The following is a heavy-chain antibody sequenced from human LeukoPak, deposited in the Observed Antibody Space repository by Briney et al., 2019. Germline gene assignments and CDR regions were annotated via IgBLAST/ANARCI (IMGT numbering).Heavy chain of an antibody. V-gene: IGHV1-2*02. D-gene: IGHD1-26*01. J-gene: IGHJ4*02. CDR3: AREGKIVGASFDY. CDR1: GYTFTGYY. Sequence: ASVTVSFKASGYTFTGYYTHWVRQAPGQGLEWMGWINPNSGGTNYAQKFQGRVTMTRDTSISTAYMELSRLRSDDTAVYYCAREGKIVGASFDYWGQGTLVTVSS. CDR2: INPNSGGT.